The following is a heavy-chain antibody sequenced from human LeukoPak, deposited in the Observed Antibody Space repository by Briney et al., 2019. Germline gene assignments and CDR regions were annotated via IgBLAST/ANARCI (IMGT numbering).Heavy chain of an antibody. CDR1: GASINTFH. CDR2: LYHSGTT. V-gene: IGHV4-59*01. J-gene: IGHJ4*02. CDR3: ATTQRWLALDY. Sequence: SETLSLTCTFSGASINTFHWSWIRQPPGKGLEWIGSLYHSGTTNYNPSLQPRVTTSVDASKNEFSLRLNSVTAADTAIYYCATTQRWLALDYWGQGILVTVSS. D-gene: IGHD6-19*01.